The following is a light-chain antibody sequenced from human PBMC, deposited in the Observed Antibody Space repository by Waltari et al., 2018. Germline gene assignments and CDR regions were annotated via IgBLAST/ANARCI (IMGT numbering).Light chain of an antibody. J-gene: IGKJ1*01. CDR1: QSVFYRSDNKNY. CDR2: WAS. Sequence: DIVMTQSPDSLSVSLGARATIPFTSSQSVFYRSDNKNYLAWYQHKPGQPPKLLFYWASTRESGVPDRFSASGSGTDFTLTINNLQAEDVAVYYCQQYYRSRTFGQGTKVEIK. V-gene: IGKV4-1*01. CDR3: QQYYRSRT.